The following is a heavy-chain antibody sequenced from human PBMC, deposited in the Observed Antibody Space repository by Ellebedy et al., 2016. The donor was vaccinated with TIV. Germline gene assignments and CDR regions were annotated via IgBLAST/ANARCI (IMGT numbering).Heavy chain of an antibody. J-gene: IGHJ6*02. Sequence: GGSLRLSCAASGFTVSSNYMNWVRQAPGKGLEWVSIIYTGGTTYYADSVKGRFTISRDNSKSTLYLQMNSLRAEDTAVYYCARDLVLDDYYYYGMDVWGQGTTVTVSS. CDR2: IYTGGTT. CDR3: ARDLVLDDYYYYGMDV. D-gene: IGHD2-8*02. CDR1: GFTVSSNY. V-gene: IGHV3-66*01.